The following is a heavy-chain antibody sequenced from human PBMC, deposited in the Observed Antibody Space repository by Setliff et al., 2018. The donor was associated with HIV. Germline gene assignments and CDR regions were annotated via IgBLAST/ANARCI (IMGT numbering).Heavy chain of an antibody. CDR1: GVSISRTDHY. D-gene: IGHD2-21*01. Sequence: SETLSLTCSVSGVSISRTDHYWGWIWQSPGKRLEWIGSVSQSGSTYYNPSLKSRITISVDRSKNLFSLKLISVTAADQGVYYCARVPVAGANWFDPWGLGTLVTVSS. J-gene: IGHJ5*02. CDR3: ARVPVAGANWFDP. V-gene: IGHV4-39*01. CDR2: VSQSGST.